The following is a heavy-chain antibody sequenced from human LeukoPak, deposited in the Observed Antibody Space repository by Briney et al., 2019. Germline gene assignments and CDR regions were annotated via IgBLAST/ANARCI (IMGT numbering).Heavy chain of an antibody. V-gene: IGHV1-2*02. CDR1: GYTFTGHY. Sequence: ASVKVSCTASGYTFTGHYMHWVRQAPGQGLEWMGWINPNSGGTNYAQKFQGRVTMTRDTSISTAYMELSRLRSDDTAVYYCARDPAYCTNGVCYTVYYYYYMDVWGKGTTVTVSS. J-gene: IGHJ6*03. CDR2: INPNSGGT. CDR3: ARDPAYCTNGVCYTVYYYYYMDV. D-gene: IGHD2-8*01.